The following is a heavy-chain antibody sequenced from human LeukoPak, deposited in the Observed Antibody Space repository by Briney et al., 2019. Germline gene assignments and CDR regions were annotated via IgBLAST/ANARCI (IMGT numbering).Heavy chain of an antibody. V-gene: IGHV3-48*02. D-gene: IGHD5-18*01. CDR3: ARDDGTYRRYFDY. Sequence: GGSLRLSCAASGFTFTSYGIHWVRQAPGKGLEWVSCITSSSSSIYYADSVKGRFTISRDNAKNSLYLQMNSLRDEDTAVYYCARDDGTYRRYFDYWGQGTLVTVSS. CDR2: ITSSSSSI. CDR1: GFTFTSYG. J-gene: IGHJ4*02.